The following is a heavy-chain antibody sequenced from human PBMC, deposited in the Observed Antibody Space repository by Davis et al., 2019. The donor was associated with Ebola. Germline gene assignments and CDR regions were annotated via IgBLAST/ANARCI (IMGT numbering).Heavy chain of an antibody. CDR3: ARAEYNWNYFAY. Sequence: AASVKVSCKVSGYTLTELSMHWVRQAPGQGLEWMGWINPNSGGTNYAQKFQGWVTMTRDTSISTAYMEQRRLRSDDTAVYYCARAEYNWNYFAYWGQGTLVTVSS. D-gene: IGHD1-20*01. J-gene: IGHJ4*02. CDR2: INPNSGGT. V-gene: IGHV1-2*04. CDR1: GYTLTELS.